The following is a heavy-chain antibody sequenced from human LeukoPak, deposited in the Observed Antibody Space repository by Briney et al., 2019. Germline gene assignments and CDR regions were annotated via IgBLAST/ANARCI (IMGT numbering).Heavy chain of an antibody. CDR3: ARQSYRIVVDY. CDR1: GGSISSSSYY. Sequence: SETLSLTCTVSGGSISSSSYYWGWIRQPPGKGLEWIGSIYYSGSTYYNPSLKSRVTISVDTSKNQFSLKLSSVTAADTAVYYCARQSYRIVVDYWGQGTLATVSS. D-gene: IGHD3-22*01. V-gene: IGHV4-39*01. CDR2: IYYSGST. J-gene: IGHJ4*02.